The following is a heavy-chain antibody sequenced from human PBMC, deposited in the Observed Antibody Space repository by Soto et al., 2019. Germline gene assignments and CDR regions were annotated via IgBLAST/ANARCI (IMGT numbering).Heavy chain of an antibody. D-gene: IGHD2-2*01. Sequence: QVQLVESGGGVVQPGRSLRLSCAASGFTFSSYGMHWVRQAPGKGLEWVAVISYDGSNKYYADSVKGRFTISRDNSKNXXYLQMNSLRAEDTAVYYCAKDVIAERVPAATLFDYWGQGTLVTVSS. J-gene: IGHJ4*02. CDR2: ISYDGSNK. V-gene: IGHV3-30*18. CDR3: AKDVIAERVPAATLFDY. CDR1: GFTFSSYG.